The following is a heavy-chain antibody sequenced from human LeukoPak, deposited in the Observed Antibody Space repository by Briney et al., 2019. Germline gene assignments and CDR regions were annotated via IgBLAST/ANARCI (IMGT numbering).Heavy chain of an antibody. J-gene: IGHJ3*02. CDR3: AKDRAAYYDSSGSRAFDI. CDR1: GFTFDDYA. V-gene: IGHV3-43*02. Sequence: PGGSLRLSCAASGFTFDDYAMYWVRQAPGKGLGWVSLISGDGGSTYYADSVKGRFTISRDNSKNSLYLQINSLRTEDTALYYCAKDRAAYYDSSGSRAFDIWGQGTMVTVSS. CDR2: ISGDGGST. D-gene: IGHD3-22*01.